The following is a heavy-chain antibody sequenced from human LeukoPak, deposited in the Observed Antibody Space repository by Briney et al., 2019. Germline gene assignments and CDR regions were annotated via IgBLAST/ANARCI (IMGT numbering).Heavy chain of an antibody. CDR1: GGSINSYY. CDR2: IYYSGST. V-gene: IGHV4-59*08. J-gene: IGHJ5*02. Sequence: SETLSLTCTVSGGSINSYYWSWIRQPPGKGLEWIGYIYYSGSTNYNPSLKSRVTISTDTSKKQFSLKLSSVTAADTAVYYCARHRVNWFDPWGQGTLVTVSS. CDR3: ARHRVNWFDP.